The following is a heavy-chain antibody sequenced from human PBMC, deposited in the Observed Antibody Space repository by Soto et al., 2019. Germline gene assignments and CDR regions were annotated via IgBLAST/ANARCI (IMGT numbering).Heavy chain of an antibody. CDR1: GFTFNTYW. J-gene: IGHJ6*02. CDR3: AREHQGNDGRVMDV. Sequence: GGSLRLSCAASGFTFNTYWMHWVRHTPGKGLVWVSHISPHGAGTSYADSVRGRFTISRDNANNMLYLQMNSLRAEDTAVYYCAREHQGNDGRVMDVWGQGTTVTLSS. V-gene: IGHV3-74*01. CDR2: ISPHGAGT. D-gene: IGHD2-8*01.